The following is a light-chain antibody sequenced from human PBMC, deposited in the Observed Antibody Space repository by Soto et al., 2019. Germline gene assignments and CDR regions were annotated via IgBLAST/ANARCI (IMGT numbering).Light chain of an antibody. J-gene: IGKJ1*01. CDR1: QSVSSSY. Sequence: EIVLTQSPGTLSLSPGERATLSCRASQSVSSSYLAWYQQKPGQAPRLLIYGASTRATGIPARFSGSGSGTEFTLTINSLQSEDFAVYYCQQYNNWPMWTFGQGNKVDIK. CDR3: QQYNNWPMWT. CDR2: GAS. V-gene: IGKV3-15*01.